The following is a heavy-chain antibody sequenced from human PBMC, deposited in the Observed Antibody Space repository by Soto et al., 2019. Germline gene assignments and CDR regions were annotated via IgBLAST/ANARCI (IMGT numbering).Heavy chain of an antibody. CDR3: TTDSLIVVVVAATDAFDI. CDR1: GFTFSNAW. Sequence: GGSLRLSCAASGFTFSNAWMSWVRQAPGKGLEWVGRIKSKTDGGTTDYAAPVKGRFTISRDDSKNTLYLQMNSLKTEDTAVYYCTTDSLIVVVVAATDAFDIWGQGTMVTVSS. D-gene: IGHD2-15*01. CDR2: IKSKTDGGTT. V-gene: IGHV3-15*01. J-gene: IGHJ3*02.